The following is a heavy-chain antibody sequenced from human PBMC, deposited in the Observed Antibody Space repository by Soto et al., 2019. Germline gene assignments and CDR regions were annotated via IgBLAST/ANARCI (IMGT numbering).Heavy chain of an antibody. J-gene: IGHJ4*02. Sequence: EVQLVESGGGLVKPGGSLRLSCAASGFTFSNAWMSWVGQAPGKGLEWGGRIKSKTDGGTTDYAAPVKGRFTISRDDSNNTLYQQMTSLKTEDTALYYCTTRYTSVVDIVATTTGYWGQGNLVSVSS. CDR2: IKSKTDGGTT. CDR1: GFTFSNAW. D-gene: IGHD5-12*01. CDR3: TTRYTSVVDIVATTTGY. V-gene: IGHV3-15*01.